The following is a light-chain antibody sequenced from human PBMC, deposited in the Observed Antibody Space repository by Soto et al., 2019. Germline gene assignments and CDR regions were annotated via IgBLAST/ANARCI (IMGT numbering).Light chain of an antibody. CDR2: EVT. CDR1: SIDVGGYNY. V-gene: IGLV2-8*01. Sequence: QSLLTQPPSASGSPGQSFTISCPGTSIDVGGYNYVSWYQQHPGKAPKLMIYEVTKRPSGVPDRFSASKSDNTASLTVSGLQAEDEADYYCSSYAGRYKYVFGTGTKVTVL. J-gene: IGLJ1*01. CDR3: SSYAGRYKYV.